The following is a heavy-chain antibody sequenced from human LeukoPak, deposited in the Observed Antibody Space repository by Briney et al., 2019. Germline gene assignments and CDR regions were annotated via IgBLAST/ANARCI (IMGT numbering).Heavy chain of an antibody. Sequence: GGSLRLSCAASGFTFSSYAMSWVRLPPGKGLEWVSVISGSGGSTYYADSVKGRFTISRDNSKNTLYLQMNSQRAEDTAIYYCAKDSNYYGSGSYSKGPVDYWGQGTLVTVSS. D-gene: IGHD3-10*01. CDR1: GFTFSSYA. V-gene: IGHV3-23*01. J-gene: IGHJ4*02. CDR3: AKDSNYYGSGSYSKGPVDY. CDR2: ISGSGGST.